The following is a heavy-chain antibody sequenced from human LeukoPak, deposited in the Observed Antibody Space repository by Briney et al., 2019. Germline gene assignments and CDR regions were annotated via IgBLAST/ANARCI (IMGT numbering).Heavy chain of an antibody. CDR1: GGSFSGYY. J-gene: IGHJ4*02. V-gene: IGHV4-34*01. Sequence: SETLSLTCAVYGGSFSGYYWSWIRQPPGKGLEWIGEINHSGSTNYNPSLKSRVTISVDTSKNQFSLKLSSVTAADTAVYYCARHRFESSGWYLYYFDYWGQGTLVTVSS. D-gene: IGHD6-19*01. CDR2: INHSGST. CDR3: ARHRFESSGWYLYYFDY.